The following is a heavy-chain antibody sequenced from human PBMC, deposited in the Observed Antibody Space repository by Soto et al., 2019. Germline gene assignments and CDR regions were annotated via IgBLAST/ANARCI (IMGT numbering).Heavy chain of an antibody. D-gene: IGHD1-26*01. CDR3: AKPSGGSYPESRVFDS. CDR1: GFTFYSSA. Sequence: ASVRLSCAASGFTFYSSAMSWFRQAPGKGLEWVSAISTTGGNTLYADSVKGRFTISRDNSKNTLYLQMNSLRAEDTAIYYCAKPSGGSYPESRVFDSWGQGTRVTVSS. V-gene: IGHV3-23*01. CDR2: ISTTGGNT. J-gene: IGHJ4*02.